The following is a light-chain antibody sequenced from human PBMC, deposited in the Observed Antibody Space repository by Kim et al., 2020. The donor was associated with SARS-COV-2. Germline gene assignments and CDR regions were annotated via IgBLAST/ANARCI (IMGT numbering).Light chain of an antibody. V-gene: IGLV3-1*01. Sequence: SYELTQPPSMSVSPGQTASIPCSGHKFGDKYVCWYQQKPGQSPVLVIYQDNKRPSGIPERFSGSNSGNTATLTISGTQAVDEADFYCQAWDSTTVVFGGG. CDR3: QAWDSTTVV. CDR1: KFGDKY. J-gene: IGLJ2*01. CDR2: QDN.